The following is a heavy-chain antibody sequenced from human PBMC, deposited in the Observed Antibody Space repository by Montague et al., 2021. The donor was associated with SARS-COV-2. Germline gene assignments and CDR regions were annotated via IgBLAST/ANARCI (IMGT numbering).Heavy chain of an antibody. J-gene: IGHJ4*02. V-gene: IGHV3-7*01. CDR3: TRALDGSEVDTSDY. CDR1: GFAFRHYW. D-gene: IGHD3-22*01. Sequence: SLRLSCAASGFAFRHYWMSWVRQAPGKGLEWVANIRHDGNVKFYVDSVKGRFTISRDTAESSMYLQMSSLRAEDTAMYYCTRALDGSEVDTSDYWGQGTLVTVSS. CDR2: IRHDGNVK.